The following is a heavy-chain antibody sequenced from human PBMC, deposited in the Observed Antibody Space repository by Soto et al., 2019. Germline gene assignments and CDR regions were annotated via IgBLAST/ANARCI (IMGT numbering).Heavy chain of an antibody. CDR2: IYYSGRT. D-gene: IGHD2-21*02. CDR3: VRQRTTVVTQAYFDH. CDR1: GESISSSSYY. V-gene: IGHV4-39*01. Sequence: SETLSLTCIVSGESISSSSYYWGWIRQPPGKGLEWIGSIYYSGRTYYNRSFKSRVTISIDTSKNQFSLKLSSVTATDTAVDYCVRQRTTVVTQAYFDHWGQGAMVTVSS. J-gene: IGHJ4*02.